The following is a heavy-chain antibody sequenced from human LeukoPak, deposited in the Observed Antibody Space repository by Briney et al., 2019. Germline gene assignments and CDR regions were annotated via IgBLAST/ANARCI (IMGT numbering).Heavy chain of an antibody. CDR3: ARNRGDNTFDY. CDR2: IYPGESDT. Sequence: GESPKISCKGSGYSFSSYWIGWVRQMPGKGLEWMGFIYPGESDTRYSPSFQGQVTISADKSISTAYLQWRSLKASDTAMYYCARNRGDNTFDYWGQGILVTVSS. CDR1: GYSFSSYW. J-gene: IGHJ4*02. D-gene: IGHD3-10*01. V-gene: IGHV5-51*01.